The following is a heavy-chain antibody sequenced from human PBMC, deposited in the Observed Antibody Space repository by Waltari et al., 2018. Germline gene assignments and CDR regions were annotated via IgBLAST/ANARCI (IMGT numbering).Heavy chain of an antibody. Sequence: QVQLQESGPGLVKPSETLSLTCAVSGYSISSGYYWGWIRQPPGKGLEWIGSIYHSGSTYYNPSRKRRVTISVDTSKNQCSLKLSSVTAADTAVYYCARRGGQQLSVGDAFDIWGQGTMVTVSS. CDR3: ARRGGQQLSVGDAFDI. D-gene: IGHD6-13*01. CDR2: IYHSGST. CDR1: GYSISSGYY. J-gene: IGHJ3*02. V-gene: IGHV4-38-2*01.